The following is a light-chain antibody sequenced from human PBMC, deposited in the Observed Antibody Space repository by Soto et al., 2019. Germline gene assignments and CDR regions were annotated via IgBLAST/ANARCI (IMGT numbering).Light chain of an antibody. J-gene: IGKJ1*01. V-gene: IGKV3-11*01. CDR3: KYRSTRPCT. Sequence: EIVLTQSPATLSLSPGERATLSCRASQSVRNHLAWYQQKPGQAPRLLIYDSSNRATGIPARFSGSGSGTDFTISSRSLEHEAIEVCYRKYRSTRPCTFGQGTKVEIK. CDR2: DSS. CDR1: QSVRNH.